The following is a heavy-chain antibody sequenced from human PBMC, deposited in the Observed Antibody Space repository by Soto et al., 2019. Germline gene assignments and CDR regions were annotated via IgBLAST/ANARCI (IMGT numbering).Heavy chain of an antibody. J-gene: IGHJ4*02. CDR3: AKGTSGWYSDFDY. CDR2: ITYDGSNK. Sequence: VQVVESGGGVVQPGRSLRLSCAAFGFTFSNYGMHWVRQAPGKGLEWVAVITYDGSNKYYADSVKGRFTISRDNSKNTLYLQMNSLRAEDTAVYYCAKGTSGWYSDFDYWGQGTLVTVSS. V-gene: IGHV3-30*18. D-gene: IGHD6-19*01. CDR1: GFTFSNYG.